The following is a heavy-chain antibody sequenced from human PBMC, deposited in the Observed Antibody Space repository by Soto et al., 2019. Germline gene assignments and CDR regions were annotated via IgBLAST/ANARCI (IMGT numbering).Heavy chain of an antibody. D-gene: IGHD3-22*01. CDR3: ARNLQPYYYDSSGYIPHYAVDP. CDR1: GYTFTSYG. J-gene: IGHJ5*02. CDR2: ISAYNGNT. Sequence: GASVKVSCKASGYTFTSYGISWVRQAPGQGLEWMGWISAYNGNTNYAQKLQGRVTMTTDTSTSTAYMELRSLRSDDTAVYYCARNLQPYYYDSSGYIPHYAVDPWGQGTLVTVSS. V-gene: IGHV1-18*04.